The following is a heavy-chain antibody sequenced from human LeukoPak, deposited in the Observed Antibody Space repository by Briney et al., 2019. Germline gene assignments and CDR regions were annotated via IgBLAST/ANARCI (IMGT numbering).Heavy chain of an antibody. CDR1: GGSISSSSYY. CDR2: IYYSGST. J-gene: IGHJ4*02. V-gene: IGHV4-39*07. D-gene: IGHD2-21*01. CDR3: ARDFRVVSLFYFDY. Sequence: SETLSLTCTVSGGSISSSSYYWGWIRQPPGKGLEWIGSIYYSGSTYYNPSLKSRVTISVDTSKNQFSLKLSSVTAADTAVYSCARDFRVVSLFYFDYWGQGTLVTVSS.